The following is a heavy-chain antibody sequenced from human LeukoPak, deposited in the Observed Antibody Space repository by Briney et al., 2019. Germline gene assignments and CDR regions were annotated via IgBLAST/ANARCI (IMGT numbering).Heavy chain of an antibody. V-gene: IGHV3-48*03. D-gene: IGHD5-12*01. CDR1: GFTFSSYE. Sequence: PGGSLRLSCAASGFTFSSYEMNWVRQAPGKGLEWVSYISSSGSTIYYADSVKGRFTISRDNAKNSQYLQMNSLRAEDTAVYYCARASSGRGYSGYDFDYWGQGTLVTVSS. CDR3: ARASSGRGYSGYDFDY. CDR2: ISSSGSTI. J-gene: IGHJ4*02.